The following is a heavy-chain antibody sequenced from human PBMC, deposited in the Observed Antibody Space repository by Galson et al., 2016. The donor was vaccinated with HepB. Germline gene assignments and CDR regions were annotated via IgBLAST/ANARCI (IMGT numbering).Heavy chain of an antibody. CDR1: GGTFGSYI. CDR3: TRDRGQYFAL. J-gene: IGHJ4*02. D-gene: IGHD6-25*01. CDR2: FITVFGTT. V-gene: IGHV1-69*13. Sequence: SVKVSCKAPGGTFGSYIISWVRQAPGQGLEWMGEFITVFGTTNSAQKFQGRATTTADESTSTAYMDLTGLTAEDPAVYFCTRDRGQYFALWGQGTLVTVSS.